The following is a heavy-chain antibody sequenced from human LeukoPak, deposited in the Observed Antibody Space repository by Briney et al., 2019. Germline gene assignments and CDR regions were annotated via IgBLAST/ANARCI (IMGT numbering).Heavy chain of an antibody. V-gene: IGHV3-48*01. CDR2: ISSSSTTI. J-gene: IGHJ4*02. CDR1: GFTFSSYS. Sequence: GGSLRLSCAASGFTFSSYSMMWVRQAPGKGLEWVSYISSSSTTIHYADSVKGRFTISRDNAKNSVYLLMNTLRVEDTAIYYCVRVALYYYGSESFYFFEHWGQGTPVTASS. D-gene: IGHD3-10*01. CDR3: VRVALYYYGSESFYFFEH.